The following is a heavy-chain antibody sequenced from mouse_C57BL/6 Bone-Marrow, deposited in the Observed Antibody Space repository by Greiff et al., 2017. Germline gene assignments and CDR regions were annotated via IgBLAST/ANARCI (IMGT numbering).Heavy chain of an antibody. CDR3: ARRSPQLLRYFDY. CDR1: GYTFTSYW. J-gene: IGHJ2*01. D-gene: IGHD1-1*01. Sequence: QVQLQQPGAELVKPGASVKLSCKASGYTFTSYWMQWVKQRPGQGLEWIGEIDPSDSYTNYNQKFKGKATLTVDTSSSTAYMQLSSLTSEDSAVYFCARRSPQLLRYFDYWGQGTTLTVSS. CDR2: IDPSDSYT. V-gene: IGHV1-50*01.